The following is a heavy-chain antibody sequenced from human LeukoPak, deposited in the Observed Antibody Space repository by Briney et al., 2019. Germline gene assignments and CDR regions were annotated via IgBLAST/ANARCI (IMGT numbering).Heavy chain of an antibody. D-gene: IGHD2-2*01. CDR2: IYSSGNT. J-gene: IGHJ4*02. Sequence: SETLSLTCTVSGGSISSYYWSWIRQPAGKGLEWIGRIYSSGNTNYNPSLKSRVTMSVDTSKNQFSLKLSSVTAADTAVFYCARENGESQLLSSRAFDYWGQGTLVTVSS. CDR1: GGSISSYY. V-gene: IGHV4-4*07. CDR3: ARENGESQLLSSRAFDY.